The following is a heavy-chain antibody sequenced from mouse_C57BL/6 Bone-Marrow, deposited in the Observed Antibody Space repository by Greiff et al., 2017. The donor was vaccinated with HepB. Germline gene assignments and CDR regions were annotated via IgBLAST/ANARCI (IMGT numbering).Heavy chain of an antibody. J-gene: IGHJ4*01. V-gene: IGHV2-9-1*01. CDR1: GFSFTSYA. CDR2: IWTGGGT. CDR3: ASEFPYAMDY. Sequence: VKVVDSGPGLVAPSQSLSITCTVSGFSFTSYAISWVRQPPGKGLEWLGVIWTGGGTNYNSALKSRLSISKDNSKSQVFLKMNSLQTDDTARYYCASEFPYAMDYWGQGTSVTVSS.